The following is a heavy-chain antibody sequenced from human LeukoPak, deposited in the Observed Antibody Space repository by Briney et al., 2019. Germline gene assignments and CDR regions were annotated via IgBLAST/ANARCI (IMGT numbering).Heavy chain of an antibody. CDR2: ISSSSSYI. CDR1: GFTFSSYS. V-gene: IGHV3-21*01. D-gene: IGHD1-26*01. J-gene: IGHJ4*02. CDR3: TRGRCLIVGAGDDD. Sequence: GGSLRLSCAASGFTFSSYSMNWVRQAPGEGLEWVSSISSSSSYIYYADSVKGRFTISRDNAKNSLYLQMNSLRAEDTAVYYCTRGRCLIVGAGDDDWGQGTLVTVSS.